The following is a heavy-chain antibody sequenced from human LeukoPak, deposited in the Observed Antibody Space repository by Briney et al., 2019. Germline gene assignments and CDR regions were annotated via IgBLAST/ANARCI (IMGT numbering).Heavy chain of an antibody. Sequence: GGSLRLSCAPSRFTFSDFYMSSFSDFYMSWIRQAPGKGLEWVSYISDSGTTTYYADSVKGRFTISRDNAKNSLYLQMNSLTAADTAVYYCARDSGYDSYWGQGTLVTVSS. CDR1: RFTFSDFY. CDR2: ISDSGTTT. CDR3: ARDSGYDSY. D-gene: IGHD5-12*01. J-gene: IGHJ4*02. V-gene: IGHV3-11*01.